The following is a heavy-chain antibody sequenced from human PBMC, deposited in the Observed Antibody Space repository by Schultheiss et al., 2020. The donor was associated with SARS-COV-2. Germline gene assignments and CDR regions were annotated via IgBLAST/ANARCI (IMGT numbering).Heavy chain of an antibody. CDR2: IWYDGRNK. D-gene: IGHD2-2*01. CDR3: ASYGYCSSTTCYPSH. Sequence: GGSLRLSCAASGFTFSTYGMHWVRQAPGKGLEWVANIWYDGRNKYYADSVKGRFSISRDNSKNTLYLQMSSLRVEDTAVYFCASYGYCSSTTCYPSHWGQGTPVTVSS. J-gene: IGHJ4*02. CDR1: GFTFSTYG. V-gene: IGHV3-33*01.